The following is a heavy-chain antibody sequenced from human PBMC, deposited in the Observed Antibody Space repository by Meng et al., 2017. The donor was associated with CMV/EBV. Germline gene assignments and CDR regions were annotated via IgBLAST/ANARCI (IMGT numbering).Heavy chain of an antibody. V-gene: IGHV3-64*02. CDR3: ARTYYYGSGSWD. CDR1: GFTFSSYA. D-gene: IGHD3-10*01. CDR2: ISSNGGST. Sequence: GESLKISCAASGFTFSSYAMHWVRQAPGKGLEYVSAISSNGGSTYYADSVKGRFTISRDNSKNTLYLQMGSLRAEDMAVYYCARTYYYGSGSWDWGQGTLVTVSS. J-gene: IGHJ4*02.